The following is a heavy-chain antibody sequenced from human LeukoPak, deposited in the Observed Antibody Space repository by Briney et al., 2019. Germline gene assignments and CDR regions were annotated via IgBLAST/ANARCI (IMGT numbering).Heavy chain of an antibody. Sequence: GGSLRLSCAASGFTFSSYDIHWVRQPTGKGLEWVSVIGTAGYTHYPDSVKGRFTIARENAKNSVYLQMNSLKAGDTAVYYCARGRGYYFDYWGQGTLVTVSS. CDR2: IGTAGYT. D-gene: IGHD3-10*01. CDR3: ARGRGYYFDY. CDR1: GFTFSSYD. J-gene: IGHJ4*02. V-gene: IGHV3-13*01.